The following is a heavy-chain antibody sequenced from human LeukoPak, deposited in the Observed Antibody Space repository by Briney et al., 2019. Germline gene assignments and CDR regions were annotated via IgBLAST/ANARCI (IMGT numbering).Heavy chain of an antibody. CDR1: GFTFSNAW. D-gene: IGHD2-21*02. V-gene: IGHV3-15*01. J-gene: IGHJ4*02. CDR2: IKSKTDGGTT. Sequence: GGSLRLSCAASGFTFSNAWMSWVRQAPGKGLEWVGRIKSKTDGGTTDYAAPVKGRFTISRDDSKNTLYPQMNSLKTEDTAVYYCTTDFVVVTADPAGYWGQGTLVTVSS. CDR3: TTDFVVVTADPAGY.